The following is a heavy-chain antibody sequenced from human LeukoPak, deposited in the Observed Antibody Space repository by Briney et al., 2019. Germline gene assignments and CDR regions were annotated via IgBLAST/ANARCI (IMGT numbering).Heavy chain of an antibody. V-gene: IGHV3-11*04. Sequence: GGSLRLSCAASGFTFSDYNMRWIRQAPGKGLEWVSSISRSGSTKYYADSVKGRFTISRDNSKNTLYLQMNSLRAEDTAVYYCAKDSSAQPHYWGQGTLVTVSS. CDR1: GFTFSDYN. D-gene: IGHD3-22*01. CDR2: ISRSGSTK. CDR3: AKDSSAQPHY. J-gene: IGHJ4*02.